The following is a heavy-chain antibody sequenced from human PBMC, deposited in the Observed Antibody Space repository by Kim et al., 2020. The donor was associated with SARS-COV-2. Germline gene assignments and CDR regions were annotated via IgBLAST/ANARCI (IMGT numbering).Heavy chain of an antibody. Sequence: YAVTVKSRNTIHPDTSQNQFSLQLNSVTPEDTAVYYCARDSSSFFYGMDVWGQGTTVTVSS. V-gene: IGHV6-1*01. D-gene: IGHD1-26*01. CDR3: ARDSSSFFYGMDV. J-gene: IGHJ6*02.